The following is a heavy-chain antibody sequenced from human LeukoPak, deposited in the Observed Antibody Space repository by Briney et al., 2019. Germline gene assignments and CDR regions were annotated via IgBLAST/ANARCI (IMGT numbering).Heavy chain of an antibody. J-gene: IGHJ4*02. CDR1: GGSISSYY. Sequence: SETLSLTCTVPGGSISSYYWSWIRQPPGKGLEWIGYIYYSGSTNYNPSLKSRVTISVDTSKNQFSLKLSSVTAADTAVYYCARGGGSYSGSYSRAFDYWGQGTLVTASS. D-gene: IGHD1-26*01. CDR2: IYYSGST. V-gene: IGHV4-59*01. CDR3: ARGGGSYSGSYSRAFDY.